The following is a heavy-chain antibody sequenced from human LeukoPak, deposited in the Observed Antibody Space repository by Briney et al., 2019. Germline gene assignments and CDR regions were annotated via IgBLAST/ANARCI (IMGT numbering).Heavy chain of an antibody. Sequence: KPSETLSLTCTVSGGSISSNNFYWGWIRQPPGKGLEWIGSIYYSGSTYYNPSLKSRVTISVDTSKNQFSLKLSSVTAADTAVYYCARHLSRRLYYGSGSPFDYWGQGTLVTVSS. CDR2: IYYSGST. J-gene: IGHJ4*02. CDR3: ARHLSRRLYYGSGSPFDY. D-gene: IGHD3-10*01. CDR1: GGSISSNNFY. V-gene: IGHV4-39*01.